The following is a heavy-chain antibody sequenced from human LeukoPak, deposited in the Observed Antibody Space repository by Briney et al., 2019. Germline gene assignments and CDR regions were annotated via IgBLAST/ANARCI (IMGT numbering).Heavy chain of an antibody. J-gene: IGHJ4*02. CDR1: GYSFTSYW. Sequence: GESLKISCKGSGYSFTSYWIGWVRQMPGKGLEWMGIIYPGDSDTRYSPSFQGQATISADKSISTAYLQWSSLKASDTAMYYCARANYDILTGNEYYFDYWGQGTLVTVSS. D-gene: IGHD3-9*01. V-gene: IGHV5-51*01. CDR2: IYPGDSDT. CDR3: ARANYDILTGNEYYFDY.